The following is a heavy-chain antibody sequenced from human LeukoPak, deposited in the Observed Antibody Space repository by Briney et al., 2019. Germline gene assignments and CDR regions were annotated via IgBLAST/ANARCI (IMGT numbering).Heavy chain of an antibody. CDR3: ARAINNYDFWSGSLNWFDP. CDR2: IYTSGST. V-gene: IGHV4-4*07. Sequence: SENLSLNCTVSGGSISSYYWSWIRQPAGKGLEWIGRIYTSGSTNYNPSLKSRVTMSVDTSKNQFSLKLSSVTAADTAVYYCARAINNYDFWSGSLNWFDPWGQGTLVTVSS. D-gene: IGHD3-3*01. J-gene: IGHJ5*02. CDR1: GGSISSYY.